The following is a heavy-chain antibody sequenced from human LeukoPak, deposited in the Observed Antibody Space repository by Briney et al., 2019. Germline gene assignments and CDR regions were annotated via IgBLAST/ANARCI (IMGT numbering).Heavy chain of an antibody. V-gene: IGHV5-51*01. CDR3: ARGSSFGSGSHSFDY. CDR2: IYPGDSDT. Sequence: KAGESLKISCKGSGYSFTNYWIGWVRQMPWKGLEWMGIIYPGDSDTRYSPSFQGQVTISADKSISAAYLQWSSLKASDTAMYYCARGSSFGSGSHSFDYWGQGTLVTVSS. CDR1: GYSFTNYW. J-gene: IGHJ4*02. D-gene: IGHD5-18*01.